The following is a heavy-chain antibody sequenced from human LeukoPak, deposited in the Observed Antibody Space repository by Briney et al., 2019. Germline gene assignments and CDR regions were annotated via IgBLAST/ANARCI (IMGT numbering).Heavy chain of an antibody. D-gene: IGHD3-10*01. V-gene: IGHV3-23*01. CDR3: AKCPVRGVPFDY. Sequence: GGSLRLSCAASGFAFDSFAMSWVRQAPGKGLEWVSAISGSGGSTYYADSVKGRFTISRDNSKNTLYLQMNSLRAEDTAVYYCAKCPVRGVPFDYWGQGTLVTVSS. CDR1: GFAFDSFA. J-gene: IGHJ4*02. CDR2: ISGSGGST.